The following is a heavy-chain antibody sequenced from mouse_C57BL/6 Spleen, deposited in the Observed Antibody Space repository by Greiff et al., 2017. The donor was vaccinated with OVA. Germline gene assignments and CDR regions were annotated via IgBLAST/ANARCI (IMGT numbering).Heavy chain of an antibody. CDR1: GYSFTGYY. J-gene: IGHJ2*01. CDR3: ARWSTTALGY. V-gene: IGHV1-42*01. Sequence: EVQLQQSGPELVKPGASVKISCKASGYSFTGYYMNWVKQSPEKSLEWIGEINPSTGGTTYNQKFKAKATLTVDKSSSTAYMQLKSLTSEDSAVYYCARWSTTALGYWGQGTTLTVSS. D-gene: IGHD1-2*01. CDR2: INPSTGGT.